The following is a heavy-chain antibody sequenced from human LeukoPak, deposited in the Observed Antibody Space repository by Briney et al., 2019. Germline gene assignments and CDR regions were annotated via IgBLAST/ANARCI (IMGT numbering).Heavy chain of an antibody. CDR1: GYTFTSYG. D-gene: IGHD3-10*01. J-gene: IGHJ4*02. CDR2: ISAYNGNT. CDR3: ARDSGVLLWFGELFPSGY. V-gene: IGHV1-18*04. Sequence: ASVKVSCKASGYTFTSYGISWVRQAPGQGLEWMGWISAYNGNTNYAQKLQGRVTMTTDTSTSTAYMELRSLRSDDTAAYYCARDSGVLLWFGELFPSGYWGQGTLVTVSS.